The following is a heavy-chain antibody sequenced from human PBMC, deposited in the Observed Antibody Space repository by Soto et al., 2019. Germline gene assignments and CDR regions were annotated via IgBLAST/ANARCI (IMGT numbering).Heavy chain of an antibody. CDR3: ARDTVRGVILSAMDV. Sequence: QVQLVQSGAEVKKPGSSVKVSCKTSGGTFSSYTISWVRQAPGQGLEWMGEIIPILGIANYAQKFQGSVTISAHKTTSTAYMEPGSLTSEDTAVYYCARDTVRGVILSAMDVWGQGTTVTVSS. J-gene: IGHJ6*02. D-gene: IGHD3-10*01. CDR1: GGTFSSYT. CDR2: IIPILGIA. V-gene: IGHV1-69*08.